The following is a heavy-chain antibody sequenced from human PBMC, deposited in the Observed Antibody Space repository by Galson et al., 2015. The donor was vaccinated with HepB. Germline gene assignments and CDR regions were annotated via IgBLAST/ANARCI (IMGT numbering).Heavy chain of an antibody. CDR2: IYPDDSDT. CDR3: ARLPTPAKVYYYYYMDV. Sequence: QSGAEVKKAGESLKISCMGSGYSFSNYWVGWVRQKPGKGLEWMGIIYPDDSDTRYSPSFQGQVTISADKSISTAYLEWSSLKASDTAMYYCARLPTPAKVYYYYYMDVWGRGTTVTVPS. V-gene: IGHV5-51*01. J-gene: IGHJ6*03. CDR1: GYSFSNYW. D-gene: IGHD4/OR15-4a*01.